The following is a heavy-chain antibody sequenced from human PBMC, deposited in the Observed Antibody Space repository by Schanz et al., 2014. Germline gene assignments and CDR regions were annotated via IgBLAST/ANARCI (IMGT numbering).Heavy chain of an antibody. CDR2: INPNSGGT. Sequence: QVQLVQSGAEVKKPGASVKLSCEASGYTFTNHYLHWVRQAPGQGLEWMGRINPNSGGTNFAQKFQGTVTMTRDTSISTVYMELSRLRSADTAVYYCATIGVNDYWRFGLDLWGQGTTVTVSS. D-gene: IGHD3-16*01. CDR3: ATIGVNDYWRFGLDL. V-gene: IGHV1-2*06. CDR1: GYTFTNHY. J-gene: IGHJ6*02.